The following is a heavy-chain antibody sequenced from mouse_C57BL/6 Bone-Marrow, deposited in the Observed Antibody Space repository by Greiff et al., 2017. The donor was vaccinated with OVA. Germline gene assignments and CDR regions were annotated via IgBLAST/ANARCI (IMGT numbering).Heavy chain of an antibody. CDR3: ARGLYYYGSSPPDY. CDR1: GYTFTSYW. D-gene: IGHD1-1*01. CDR2: INPSSGYT. J-gene: IGHJ2*01. Sequence: QVQLQQSGAELAKPGASVKLSCKASGYTFTSYWMHWVKQRPEQGLEWIGYINPSSGYTKYNQKFKDKAPLTADKSSSTDYMQLSSLTYEDSAVYYCARGLYYYGSSPPDYWGQGTTLTVSS. V-gene: IGHV1-7*01.